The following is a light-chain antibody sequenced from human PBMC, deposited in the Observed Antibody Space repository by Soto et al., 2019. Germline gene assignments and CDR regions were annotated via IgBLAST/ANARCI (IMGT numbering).Light chain of an antibody. V-gene: IGKV1-39*01. J-gene: IGKJ1*01. CDR3: QQRYSSPWT. CDR1: QSVSDW. CDR2: AAS. Sequence: IQMTQSPATLAASLGDSVTITCRASQSVSDWLAWYQQKRGKAPKLLIYAASSLQSWVPSRFSGSGSGTDFTLTISSLQPEDFAPYYCQQRYSSPWTVGQGTKVDIK.